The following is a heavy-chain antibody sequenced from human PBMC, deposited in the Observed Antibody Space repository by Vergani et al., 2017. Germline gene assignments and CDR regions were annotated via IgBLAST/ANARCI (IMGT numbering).Heavy chain of an antibody. V-gene: IGHV4-59*01. CDR3: ARLSIAAAGFSFDY. CDR1: GGSLSGYY. J-gene: IGHJ4*02. CDR2: IYYSGST. Sequence: QVQLQESGPGLVRPSETLSLTCTVSGGSLSGYYWSWIRQPPGKGLEWIGYIYYSGSTNYNPSLKSRVTISVDTSKNQFSLKLSSVTAADTAVYYCARLSIAAAGFSFDYWGQGTLVTVSS. D-gene: IGHD6-13*01.